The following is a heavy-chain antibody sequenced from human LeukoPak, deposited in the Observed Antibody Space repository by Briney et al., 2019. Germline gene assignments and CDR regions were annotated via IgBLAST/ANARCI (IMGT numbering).Heavy chain of an antibody. CDR2: ISSGGSTI. D-gene: IGHD4-17*01. J-gene: IGHJ6*03. CDR1: GFIFSDYY. V-gene: IGHV3-11*04. CDR3: ARDGIYYGDYYYYYMDV. Sequence: PGGSLRLSCAASGFIFSDYYMSWIRQAPGKGLEWLSFISSGGSTIYYADSVKGRFTISRDNAQNSLYLQMNSLRAEDTAVYYCARDGIYYGDYYYYYMDVWGKGTTVTVSS.